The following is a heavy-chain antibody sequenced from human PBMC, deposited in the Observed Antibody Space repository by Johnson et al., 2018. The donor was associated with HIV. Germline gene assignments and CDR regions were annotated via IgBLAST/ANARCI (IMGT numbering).Heavy chain of an antibody. CDR1: GFTFSSYG. D-gene: IGHD2/OR15-2a*01. Sequence: QVQLVESGGGVVQPGGSLRLSCSASGFTFSSYGMHWVRQAPGKGLEWVAFIRYDGSNKYYAASVKGRFTISRDNSKNTLYLQMNSLTAEDTAVYYCARDPFPRFFAFDIWGQGTMVTVSS. CDR2: IRYDGSNK. CDR3: ARDPFPRFFAFDI. J-gene: IGHJ3*02. V-gene: IGHV3-30*02.